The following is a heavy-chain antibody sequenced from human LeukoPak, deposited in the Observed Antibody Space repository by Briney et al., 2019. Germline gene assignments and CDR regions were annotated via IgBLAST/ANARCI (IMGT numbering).Heavy chain of an antibody. CDR1: GGSISSYY. J-gene: IGHJ4*02. CDR2: IYYSGST. D-gene: IGHD5-12*01. Sequence: PSETLSLTCTVSGGSISSYYWGWIRQPPGKGLEWIGSIYYSGSTYHNPSLKSRVTISVDTSKNQFSLKLSSVTAADTAVYYCARHVHSGYEIDYWGQGTLVTVSS. V-gene: IGHV4-39*01. CDR3: ARHVHSGYEIDY.